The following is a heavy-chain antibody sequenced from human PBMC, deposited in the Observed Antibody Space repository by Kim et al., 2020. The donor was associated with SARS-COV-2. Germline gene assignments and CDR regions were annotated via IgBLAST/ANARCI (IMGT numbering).Heavy chain of an antibody. V-gene: IGHV1-3*01. CDR3: ARDRIVVVPAAMTAKQKNYYYYGMDV. CDR1: GYTFTSYA. Sequence: ASVKVSCKASGYTFTSYAMHWVRQAPGQRLEWMGWINAGNGNTKYSQKFQGRVTITRDTSASTAYMELSSLRSEDTAVYYCARDRIVVVPAAMTAKQKNYYYYGMDVWGQGTTVTVSS. CDR2: INAGNGNT. J-gene: IGHJ6*02. D-gene: IGHD2-2*01.